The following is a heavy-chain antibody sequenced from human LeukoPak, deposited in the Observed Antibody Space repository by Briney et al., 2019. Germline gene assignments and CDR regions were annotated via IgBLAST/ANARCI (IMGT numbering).Heavy chain of an antibody. CDR2: INAGNGNT. D-gene: IGHD1-26*01. Sequence: ASVKVSCKASGYTFTSYAIHWVRQAPGQRLEWMGWINAGNGNTKYSQKFQGRVTITRDTSASTSYMELSSLRSEDTAVYYCAREGVGATEIFVYWGQGTLVTVSS. J-gene: IGHJ4*02. V-gene: IGHV1-3*01. CDR1: GYTFTSYA. CDR3: AREGVGATEIFVY.